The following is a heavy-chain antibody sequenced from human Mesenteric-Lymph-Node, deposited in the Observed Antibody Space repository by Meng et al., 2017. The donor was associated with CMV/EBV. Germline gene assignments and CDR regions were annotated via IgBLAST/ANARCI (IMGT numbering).Heavy chain of an antibody. D-gene: IGHD3-22*01. V-gene: IGHV1-18*01. CDR1: GGTFSSYA. CDR3: ARVSDSSGLDY. Sequence: ASVKVSCKASGGTFSSYAISWVRQAPGQGLVWMGWISAYNGNTNYAQKLQGRVTMTTDTSTSTAYMGLRSLRSDDTAVYYCARVSDSSGLDYWGQGTLVTVSS. J-gene: IGHJ4*02. CDR2: ISAYNGNT.